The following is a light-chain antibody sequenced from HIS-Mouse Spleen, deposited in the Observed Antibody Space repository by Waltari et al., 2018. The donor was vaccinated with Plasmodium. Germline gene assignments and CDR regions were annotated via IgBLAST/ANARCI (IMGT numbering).Light chain of an antibody. CDR2: GAS. J-gene: IGKJ3*01. CDR3: QQYGSSPFT. V-gene: IGKV3-20*01. CDR1: QSVSSSY. Sequence: EIVLTQSPGTLSLSPGERATLSCRASQSVSSSYLAWYQQKPGQAPRLLIYGASSRATGIPDRFSGSGSGTDFTLTISRLEPEDVAVYYCQQYGSSPFTFGPWTKVDIK.